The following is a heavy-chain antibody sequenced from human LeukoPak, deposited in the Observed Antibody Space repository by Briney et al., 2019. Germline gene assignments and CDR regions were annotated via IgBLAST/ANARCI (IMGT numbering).Heavy chain of an antibody. Sequence: RPSGTLCPTCSVSGGSVSSFSIYYWRWVRQPAVKWVAWIGRIYTDGSTSTSYNPSLKSRVSISVDKSKNHFSLTLRSVTAADTAVYYCAMYSYDTSGFDYWGQGTRVTVCS. CDR1: GGSVSSFSIYY. CDR3: AMYSYDTSGFDY. J-gene: IGHJ4*02. V-gene: IGHV4-4*07. D-gene: IGHD5-12*01. CDR2: IYTDGST.